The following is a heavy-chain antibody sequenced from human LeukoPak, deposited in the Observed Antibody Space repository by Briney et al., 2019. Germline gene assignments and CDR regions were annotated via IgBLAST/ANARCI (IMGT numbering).Heavy chain of an antibody. CDR3: ATVGGSGWFDY. D-gene: IGHD6-19*01. V-gene: IGHV4-61*08. CDR1: GGSVSSGGHY. CDR2: IYYGGST. Sequence: SETLSLTCTVSGGSVSSGGHYWSWIRQSPGKGLEWIGRIYYGGSTNYNPSLQSRVSISVDTSTNKFSLKLSSVTAADTAVYFCATVGGSGWFDYWGQGTLVTVSS. J-gene: IGHJ4*02.